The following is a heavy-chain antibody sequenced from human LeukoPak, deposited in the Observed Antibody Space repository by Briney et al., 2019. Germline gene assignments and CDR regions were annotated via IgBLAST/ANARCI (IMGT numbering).Heavy chain of an antibody. Sequence: GGSLRLSCAASGFIFSSYAMHWVRQAPGKGLEWVAVISYDGSNKYYADSVKGRFTISRDNSKNTLYLQMNSLRAEDTAVYYCARDWGGCSGGSCSYYFDYWGQGTLVTVSS. CDR3: ARDWGGCSGGSCSYYFDY. CDR2: ISYDGSNK. D-gene: IGHD2-15*01. CDR1: GFIFSSYA. J-gene: IGHJ4*02. V-gene: IGHV3-30-3*01.